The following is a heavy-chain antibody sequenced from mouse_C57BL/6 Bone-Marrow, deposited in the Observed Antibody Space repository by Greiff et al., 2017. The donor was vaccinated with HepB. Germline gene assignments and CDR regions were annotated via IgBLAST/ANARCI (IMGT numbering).Heavy chain of an antibody. CDR1: GYTFTDYY. V-gene: IGHV1-19*01. Sequence: VQLKQSGPVLVKPGASVKMSCKASGYTFTDYYMNWVKQSHGKSLEWIGVINPHNGGTSYNQKFKGKATLTVDKSSSTAYMELNSLTSEDSAVYYCARKYYGSYWYFDVWGTGTTVTVSS. D-gene: IGHD1-1*01. J-gene: IGHJ1*03. CDR2: INPHNGGT. CDR3: ARKYYGSYWYFDV.